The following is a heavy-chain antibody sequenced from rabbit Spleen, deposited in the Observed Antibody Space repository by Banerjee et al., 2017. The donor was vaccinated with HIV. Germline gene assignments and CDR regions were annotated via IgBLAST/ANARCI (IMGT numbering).Heavy chain of an antibody. J-gene: IGHJ6*01. CDR2: IYVGGGGAT. CDR3: ARFYAGYGDFGYAAM. Sequence: QEQLEESGGDLVKPEGSLTLTCTASGFSFSGNYWMTWVRQAPGKGLEWIACIYVGGGGATYHASWAKGRFTISKTSSTTVTLQMTSLTAADTATYFCARFYAGYGDFGYAAMWGPGTLVTVS. D-gene: IGHD7-1*01. V-gene: IGHV1S45*01. CDR1: GFSFSGNYW.